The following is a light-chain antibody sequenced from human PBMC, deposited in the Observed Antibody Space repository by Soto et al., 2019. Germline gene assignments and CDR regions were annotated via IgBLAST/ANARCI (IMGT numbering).Light chain of an antibody. CDR3: QKYNSETR. V-gene: IGKV1-27*01. CDR1: QGISNY. Sequence: DIQMTQSPSSLSASVGDRVTITCRASQGISNYLAWYQQKPGKVPKLLIYAASTLQSGVPSRFSGSGSGTDFTLTISSLQPEDVATYYCQKYNSETRFGKGTKVDI. CDR2: AAS. J-gene: IGKJ1*01.